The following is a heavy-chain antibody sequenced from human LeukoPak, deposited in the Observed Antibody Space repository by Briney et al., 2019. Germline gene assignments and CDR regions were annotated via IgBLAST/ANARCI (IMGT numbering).Heavy chain of an antibody. Sequence: SGPTLVNPTQTLTLTCTFSGFSLSTSGMRVSWIRQPPGKALEWLALIDWDADKFYSTSLKTRLTISKDTSKNQVVLTMTNMDPVDTATYYCARSPGSVTNFDYRGQGTLVTVSS. CDR1: GFSLSTSGMR. J-gene: IGHJ4*02. CDR2: IDWDADK. V-gene: IGHV2-70*04. D-gene: IGHD4-17*01. CDR3: ARSPGSVTNFDY.